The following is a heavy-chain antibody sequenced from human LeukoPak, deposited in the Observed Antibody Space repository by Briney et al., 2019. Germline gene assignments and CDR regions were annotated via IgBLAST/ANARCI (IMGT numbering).Heavy chain of an antibody. D-gene: IGHD2-2*01. Sequence: GASVTVSCKVSGYTLTELSMHWVRQAPGKGLEWMGGFDPEDGETIYAQKFQGRVTMTEDTSTDTAYMELSSLRSEDTAVYYCATLGYCSSTSCYENWFDPWGQGTLVTVSS. V-gene: IGHV1-24*01. CDR2: FDPEDGET. CDR3: ATLGYCSSTSCYENWFDP. J-gene: IGHJ5*02. CDR1: GYTLTELS.